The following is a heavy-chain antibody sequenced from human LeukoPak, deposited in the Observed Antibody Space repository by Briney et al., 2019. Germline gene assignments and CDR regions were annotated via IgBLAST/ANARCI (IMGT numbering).Heavy chain of an antibody. CDR3: TRGPSCRRGSCYLGQNPPQIDY. CDR1: GYTFINYD. CDR2: MNPDSGNT. J-gene: IGHJ4*02. V-gene: IGHV1-8*03. Sequence: GASVTVSCKASGYTFINYDINWVRQATGQGFEWRGWMNPDSGNTGYAQRFQGRVSITRNTAVTTAYMELTSLRSEDTAVYYCTRGPSCRRGSCYLGQNPPQIDYWGQGTLVTVSS. D-gene: IGHD2-15*01.